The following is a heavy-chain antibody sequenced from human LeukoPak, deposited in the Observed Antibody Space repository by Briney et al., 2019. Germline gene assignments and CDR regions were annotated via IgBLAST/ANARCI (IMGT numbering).Heavy chain of an antibody. CDR2: ISISDTTI. D-gene: IGHD2-2*01. CDR3: AREPCSSTNCRIFDS. J-gene: IGHJ4*02. CDR1: GFTFSDYY. Sequence: GGSLRLSCAASGFTFSDYYMSWIRQAPGKGLEWVSYISISDTTIYYADSVKGRFTISRDNAKNSLYLQMDSLRAEDTVVYYCAREPCSSTNCRIFDSWGQGTLVTVSS. V-gene: IGHV3-11*04.